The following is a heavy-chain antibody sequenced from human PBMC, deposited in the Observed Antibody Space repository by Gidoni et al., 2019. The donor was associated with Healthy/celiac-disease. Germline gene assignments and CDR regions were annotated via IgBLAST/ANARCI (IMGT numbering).Heavy chain of an antibody. CDR1: GFTFSSYA. J-gene: IGHJ6*02. CDR2: ISGSGGST. Sequence: EVQLLASGGGLVQPGGSLRLSCAASGFTFSSYAMSWVRQAPGKGLEWVSAISGSGGSTYYADSVKGRFTISRDKSKNTLYLQMNSLRAEDTAVYYCAKVQGGVRDYYYGMDVWGQGTTVTVSS. D-gene: IGHD3-10*01. V-gene: IGHV3-23*01. CDR3: AKVQGGVRDYYYGMDV.